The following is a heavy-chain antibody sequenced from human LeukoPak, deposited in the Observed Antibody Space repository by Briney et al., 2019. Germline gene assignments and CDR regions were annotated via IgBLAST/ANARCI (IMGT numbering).Heavy chain of an antibody. Sequence: PGGSLRLSCAASGFTFSSYSMNWVRQAPGKGLEWVSAMSSSDDGRYYAASVRGRFTISRDNAKNSLYLQMNSLRAEDTAVYYCAELGITMIGGVWGKGTTVTISS. V-gene: IGHV3-21*01. CDR3: AELGITMIGGV. CDR1: GFTFSSYS. J-gene: IGHJ6*04. D-gene: IGHD3-10*02. CDR2: MSSSDDGR.